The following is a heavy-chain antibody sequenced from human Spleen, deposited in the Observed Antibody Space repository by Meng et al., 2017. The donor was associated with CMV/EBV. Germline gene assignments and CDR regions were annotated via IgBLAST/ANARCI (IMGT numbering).Heavy chain of an antibody. V-gene: IGHV3-53*01. Sequence: VQLGESGGGLIRPGGSRSSSCAASGFTVSSNYMSWVRQAPGKGLEWVSVIYSGGSTYYADSVKGRFTISRDNSKNTLYLQMNSLRAEDTAVYYCARWARGYGAHWGQGTLVTVSS. CDR3: ARWARGYGAH. J-gene: IGHJ4*02. CDR2: IYSGGST. CDR1: GFTVSSNY. D-gene: IGHD6-25*01.